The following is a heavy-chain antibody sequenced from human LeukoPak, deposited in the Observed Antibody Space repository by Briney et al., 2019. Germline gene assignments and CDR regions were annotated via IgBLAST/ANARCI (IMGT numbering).Heavy chain of an antibody. Sequence: PSQTLSLNCTVSGGSISSGGYYWSWIRQHPGKGLEWIGYIYYSGSTYYNPSLKSRVTISVDTSKNQFSLKLSSVTAADTAVYYCARGQSAAPWYYGMDVWGQGTTVTVSS. J-gene: IGHJ6*02. V-gene: IGHV4-31*03. CDR1: GGSISSGGYY. CDR2: IYYSGST. CDR3: ARGQSAAPWYYGMDV. D-gene: IGHD2-2*01.